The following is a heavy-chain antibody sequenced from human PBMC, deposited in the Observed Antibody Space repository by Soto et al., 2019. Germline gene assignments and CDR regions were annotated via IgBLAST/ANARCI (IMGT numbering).Heavy chain of an antibody. CDR3: ARGGTSGWLKGAYDV. D-gene: IGHD6-13*01. J-gene: IGHJ3*01. V-gene: IGHV1-69*01. Sequence: QVQLVQSGAEVKKPGSSVKVSCKASGGTLNKHAITWVRRAPGQGLEWLGGIIPMFGIPNYPQKFQGRVTITAADSTNTSHMEWHSLTADDTAVYYCARGGTSGWLKGAYDVWGQGTMVTVSS. CDR1: GGTLNKHA. CDR2: IIPMFGIP.